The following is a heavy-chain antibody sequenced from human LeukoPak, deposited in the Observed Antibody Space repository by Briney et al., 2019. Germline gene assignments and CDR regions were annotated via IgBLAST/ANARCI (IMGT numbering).Heavy chain of an antibody. Sequence: SVKVSCKASGGTFSSYAISWVRQAPGQGLEWMGGIIPIFGTANYAQKFQGRVTITTDESTSTAYMELSSLRYEDTAVYYCARLEGRLGAFDIWGQGTMVTVSS. V-gene: IGHV1-69*05. CDR2: IIPIFGTA. J-gene: IGHJ3*02. CDR3: ARLEGRLGAFDI. CDR1: GGTFSSYA.